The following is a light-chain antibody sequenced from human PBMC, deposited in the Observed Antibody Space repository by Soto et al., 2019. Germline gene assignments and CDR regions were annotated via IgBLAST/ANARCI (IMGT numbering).Light chain of an antibody. Sequence: LVLTQSPGTLSLSPGERATLSCRASQRMSSNYLAWYQQKPGQAPRLLIYGTSSRATGIPDRFSGSGSGTYFTLTISRLEPEDSAGYYCQQYGTLPPRYTFGQETKLEIK. V-gene: IGKV3-20*01. J-gene: IGKJ2*01. CDR1: QRMSSNY. CDR3: QQYGTLPPRYT. CDR2: GTS.